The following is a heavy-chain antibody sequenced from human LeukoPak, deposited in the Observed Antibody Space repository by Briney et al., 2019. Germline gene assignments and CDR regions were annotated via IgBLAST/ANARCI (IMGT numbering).Heavy chain of an antibody. CDR3: ARVGCSSTSCYNVWFDP. J-gene: IGHJ5*02. Sequence: ASVKVSCKASGGTFSSYAISWVRQAPGQGLEWMGGIIPIFGTANYAQKFQGRFTITTDESTSTAYMELSSLRSEDTAVYYCARVGCSSTSCYNVWFDPWGQGTLVTVSS. D-gene: IGHD2-2*02. CDR1: GGTFSSYA. CDR2: IIPIFGTA. V-gene: IGHV1-69*05.